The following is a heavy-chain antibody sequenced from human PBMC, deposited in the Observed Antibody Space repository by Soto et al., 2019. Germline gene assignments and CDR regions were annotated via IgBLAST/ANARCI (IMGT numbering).Heavy chain of an antibody. J-gene: IGHJ4*02. Sequence: EVQLLESGGGLVQPGGSLRLSCAASGFTFSSHAMSWVRQAPGKGLEWVSGTSANGGSTYYTDPVKGRFTISRDNAKNTLYLQMNSLRAEDTAVYYFAKAISTSRTLLDYWGQGTLVTVSS. CDR3: AKAISTSRTLLDY. CDR1: GFTFSSHA. CDR2: TSANGGST. D-gene: IGHD3-9*01. V-gene: IGHV3-23*01.